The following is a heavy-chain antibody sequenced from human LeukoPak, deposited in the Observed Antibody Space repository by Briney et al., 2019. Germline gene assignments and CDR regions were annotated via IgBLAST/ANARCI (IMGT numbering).Heavy chain of an antibody. CDR1: GFSLSDYG. CDR2: IWYDGSIK. V-gene: IGHV3-33*01. CDR3: ARDAASDGSHYGMDV. Sequence: GGSLRLSCEASGFSLSDYGMHWVRQAPGKGLEWVAVIWYDGSIKKYADSVKGRLTISRDNSNNMLYLQMNSLRVEDTAVYYCARDAASDGSHYGMDVWGQGTTVIVSS. D-gene: IGHD5-24*01. J-gene: IGHJ6*02.